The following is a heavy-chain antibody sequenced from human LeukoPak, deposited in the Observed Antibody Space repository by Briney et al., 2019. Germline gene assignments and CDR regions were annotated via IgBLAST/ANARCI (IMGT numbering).Heavy chain of an antibody. CDR3: ARAVWLVGSIFGDPSYYYSMDV. CDR1: GYTFTSYY. CDR2: INPSGGST. J-gene: IGHJ6*02. D-gene: IGHD3-10*01. V-gene: IGHV1-46*01. Sequence: GASVKVSCKASGYTFTSYYMHWVRQAPGQGLEWMGIINPSGGSTSYAQKFQGRVTMTRDTSTSTVYMELSSLRSEDTAVYYCARAVWLVGSIFGDPSYYYSMDVWGQGTTVTVSS.